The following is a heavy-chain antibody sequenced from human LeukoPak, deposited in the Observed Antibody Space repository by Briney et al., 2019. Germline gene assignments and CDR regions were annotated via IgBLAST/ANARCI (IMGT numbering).Heavy chain of an antibody. V-gene: IGHV3-21*05. D-gene: IGHD2-2*01. CDR3: ARDTIQPGLIDD. CDR1: GFSFSLYA. Sequence: GGSLRLSCAASGFSFSLYAMNWVRQAPGNGLEWISYINSGGDDIHYAASVRGRFTISRDDAGNTLFLQLSSLRAEDTAVYYWARDTIQPGLIDDWGQGTLVTVSS. CDR2: INSGGDDI. J-gene: IGHJ4*02.